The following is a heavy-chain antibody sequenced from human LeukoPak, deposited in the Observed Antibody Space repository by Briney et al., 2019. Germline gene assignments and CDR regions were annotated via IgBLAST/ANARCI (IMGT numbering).Heavy chain of an antibody. V-gene: IGHV4-4*02. D-gene: IGHD6-13*01. CDR1: GGSISSSYW. CDR3: ARDRSPGGSSSWYGNWFDP. J-gene: IGHJ5*02. Sequence: PSETLSLTCGVSGGSISSSYWWSWVRQPPGKGLEWIGEIYHSGSTNYNPSLKSRVTISMDKSKNQFSLNLSSVTAADTAMYYCARDRSPGGSSSWYGNWFDPWGQGTLVTVSS. CDR2: IYHSGST.